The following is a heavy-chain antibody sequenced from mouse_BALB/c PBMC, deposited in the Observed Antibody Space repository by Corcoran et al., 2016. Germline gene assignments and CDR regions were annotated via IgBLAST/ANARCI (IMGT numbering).Heavy chain of an antibody. CDR3: ARRAQRGNYPLDY. CDR2: IYWDDDK. V-gene: IGHV8-12*01. CDR1: GFSLSTSGMG. Sequence: QVTLKESGPGILQPSQTLSLTCSFSGFSLSTSGMGVSWIRQPSGKGLEWLAHIYWDDDKRYNPSLKSRLTISKDTSSNQVFLKITSVDTADTATYYCARRAQRGNYPLDYWGQGTTLTVSS. D-gene: IGHD2-1*01. J-gene: IGHJ2*01.